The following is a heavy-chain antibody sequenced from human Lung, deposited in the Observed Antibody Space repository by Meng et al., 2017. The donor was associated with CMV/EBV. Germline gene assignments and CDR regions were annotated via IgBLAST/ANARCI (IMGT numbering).Heavy chain of an antibody. CDR1: GFTFRGYN. Sequence: GGSLRLXXEASGFTFRGYNMNWVRQAPGKGLEWVSYISFSSSIIHYADSVKGRFTISSDNARDSLYLQMNSLRAEDTAVYFCPGYASSSYGMGVWGQGTTVTVSS. CDR3: PGYASSSYGMGV. V-gene: IGHV3-48*04. D-gene: IGHD3-16*01. CDR2: ISFSSSII. J-gene: IGHJ6*02.